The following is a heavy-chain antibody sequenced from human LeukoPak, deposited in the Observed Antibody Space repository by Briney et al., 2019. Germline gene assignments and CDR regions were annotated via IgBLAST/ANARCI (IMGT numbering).Heavy chain of an antibody. Sequence: GGSLRLSCAASGFTFSSYAMSWVRQAPGKGLKWVSTISGSGGSTYYADSVKGRFTISRDNSKNTLYLQMNSLRAEDTAIYYCAKDLLGATRFFDYWGQGTLVTVSS. CDR1: GFTFSSYA. CDR2: ISGSGGST. D-gene: IGHD1-26*01. J-gene: IGHJ4*02. V-gene: IGHV3-23*01. CDR3: AKDLLGATRFFDY.